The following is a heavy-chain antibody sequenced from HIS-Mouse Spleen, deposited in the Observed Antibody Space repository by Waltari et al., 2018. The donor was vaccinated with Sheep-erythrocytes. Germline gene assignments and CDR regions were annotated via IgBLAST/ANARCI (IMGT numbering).Heavy chain of an antibody. J-gene: IGHJ4*02. CDR2: IIPNIGIA. CDR1: GGTVSSYA. D-gene: IGHD1-26*01. Sequence: QVQLVQSGAEVKKPGSSVKVSCKASGGTVSSYAISWVRQAPGQGLEWMGRIIPNIGIANYAQKFQGRVTITADKSTSTAYMELSSLRSEDTAVYYCAQTGATTPHFDYWGQGTLVTVSS. CDR3: AQTGATTPHFDY. V-gene: IGHV1-69*04.